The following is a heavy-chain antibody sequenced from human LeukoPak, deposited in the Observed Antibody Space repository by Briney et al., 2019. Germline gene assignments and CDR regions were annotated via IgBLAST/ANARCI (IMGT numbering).Heavy chain of an antibody. CDR1: GFTFSSYS. V-gene: IGHV3-21*01. D-gene: IGHD3-22*01. CDR3: ARNPSPMIVVVPHY. J-gene: IGHJ4*02. CDR2: ISSSSSYI. Sequence: GGSLRLSCAASGFTFSSYSMNWVRQAPGKGLEWVSSISSSSSYIYYADSVKGRFTISRDNAKNSLYQQMNSLRAEDTAVYYCARNPSPMIVVVPHYWGQGTLVTVSS.